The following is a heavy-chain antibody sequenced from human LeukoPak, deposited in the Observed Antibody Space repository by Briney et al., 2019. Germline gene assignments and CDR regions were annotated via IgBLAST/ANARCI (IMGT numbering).Heavy chain of an antibody. J-gene: IGHJ4*02. CDR3: ARGREMATVYYFDY. CDR1: GGSISSYY. CDR2: IYYSGST. Sequence: SETLSLTCTVSGGSISSYYWSWIRQPPGKGLEWIGYIYYSGSTNYNPSLKSRVTISVDTSKNQFSLKLSSVTAADTAVYYCARGREMATVYYFDYWGQRTLVTVSS. V-gene: IGHV4-59*01. D-gene: IGHD5-24*01.